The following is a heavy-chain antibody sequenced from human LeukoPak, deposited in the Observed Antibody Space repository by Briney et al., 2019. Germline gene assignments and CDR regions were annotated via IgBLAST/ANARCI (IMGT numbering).Heavy chain of an antibody. CDR3: ARDLWGNYRYPFVY. CDR1: GFTFSAYA. V-gene: IGHV3-30*04. Sequence: PGRSLRLSCAASGFTFSAYAMHWVRQAPGKGLEWVAVISYDESNKYYADSVKGRFTISRDNSKNTLYLQMNTQRPDNTAVYYCARDLWGNYRYPFVYWGQGTLVTVSS. D-gene: IGHD3-16*02. CDR2: ISYDESNK. J-gene: IGHJ4*02.